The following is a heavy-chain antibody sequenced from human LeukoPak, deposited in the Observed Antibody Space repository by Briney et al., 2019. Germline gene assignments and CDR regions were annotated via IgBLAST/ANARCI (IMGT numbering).Heavy chain of an antibody. D-gene: IGHD4-17*01. J-gene: IGHJ4*02. CDR1: GFTFTSVW. CDR2: ISTDGAIT. CDR3: ARDRTTVTLFDY. Sequence: GGSLRLSCAASGFTFTSVWMHWFRQAPGRGLAWISRISTDGAITGYADSVKGRFTISRDNAKNTLYLQMNSLRAEDTAVYYCARDRTTVTLFDYWGQGALVTVSS. V-gene: IGHV3-74*01.